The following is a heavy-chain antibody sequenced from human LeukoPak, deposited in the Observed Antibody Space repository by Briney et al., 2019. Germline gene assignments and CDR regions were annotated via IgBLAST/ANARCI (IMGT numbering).Heavy chain of an antibody. J-gene: IGHJ3*02. CDR1: GYSISSGYY. CDR3: ARGLIGELEAFDI. V-gene: IGHV4-38-2*02. D-gene: IGHD3-10*01. CDR2: ICHSGST. Sequence: PSETLSLTCTVSGYSISSGYYWGWIRQPPGKGLEWIGSICHSGSTYYNPSLKSRVIISVDTSNNQFSLKLSSVTAADTAVYYCARGLIGELEAFDIWGQGTKVTVSS.